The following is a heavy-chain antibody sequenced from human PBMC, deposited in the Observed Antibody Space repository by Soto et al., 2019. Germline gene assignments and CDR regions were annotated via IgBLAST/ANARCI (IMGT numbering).Heavy chain of an antibody. V-gene: IGHV3-23*01. J-gene: IGHJ4*02. CDR3: AKPYYYDNSGCYGT. D-gene: IGHD3-22*01. CDR2: ISGSGSST. Sequence: EVQLLESGGGLVQPGGSLRLSCAASGFTFSSYAMSWVRQAPGKGLEWVSAISGSGSSTYYADSVRGRFTISRDNSKNPLYLQMNSLGAEDTAVFYCAKPYYYDNSGCYGTWGQGALVTVSS. CDR1: GFTFSSYA.